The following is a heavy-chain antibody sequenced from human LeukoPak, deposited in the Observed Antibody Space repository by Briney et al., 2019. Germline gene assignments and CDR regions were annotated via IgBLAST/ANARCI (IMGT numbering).Heavy chain of an antibody. CDR3: ARGKGYSGYARSDY. J-gene: IGHJ4*02. D-gene: IGHD5-12*01. CDR1: GYTLTELS. V-gene: IGHV1-24*01. Sequence: ASVKVSCKVSGYTLTELSMHWVRQAPGKGLEWMGGFDPEDGETIYAQKFQGRVTMTEDTSTDTAYMELSSLRSEDTAVYYCARGKGYSGYARSDYWGQGTLVTVSS. CDR2: FDPEDGET.